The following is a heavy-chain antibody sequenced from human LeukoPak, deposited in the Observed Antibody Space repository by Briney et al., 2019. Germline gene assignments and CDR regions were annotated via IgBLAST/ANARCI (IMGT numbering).Heavy chain of an antibody. Sequence: GASVKVSCKASGYTFTGYYMHWVRQAPGQGPEWMGWINPNSGGTNYAQKFQGRVTMTRDTSISTAYMELSRLRSDDTAVYYCARVGDYYDSSGYFNIWGQGTLVTVSS. CDR2: INPNSGGT. CDR3: ARVGDYYDSSGYFNI. J-gene: IGHJ4*02. V-gene: IGHV1-2*02. CDR1: GYTFTGYY. D-gene: IGHD3-22*01.